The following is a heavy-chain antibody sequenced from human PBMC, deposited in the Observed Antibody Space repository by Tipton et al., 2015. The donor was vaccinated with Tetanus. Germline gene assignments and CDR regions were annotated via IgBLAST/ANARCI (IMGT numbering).Heavy chain of an antibody. CDR3: ARGMGAYLN. V-gene: IGHV4-31*03. CDR2: IYYTGNT. Sequence: TLSLTCTVSGGSIRSGGYYWTWIRQHPERGLEWIGYIYYTGNTYYNPSLKSRVTISVDTSKNQFSLKLTSLTAADTAVYYCARGMGAYLNWGQGTLVTVS. D-gene: IGHD1-26*01. J-gene: IGHJ4*02. CDR1: GGSIRSGGYY.